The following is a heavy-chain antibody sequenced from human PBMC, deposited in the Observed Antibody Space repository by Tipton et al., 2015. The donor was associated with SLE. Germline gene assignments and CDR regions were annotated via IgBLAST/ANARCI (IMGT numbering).Heavy chain of an antibody. CDR3: ARTYYDYYAMDV. Sequence: TLSLTCSVSGVSITNSYWSWIRQPPGKGLEWIGYIYYSSYTNYNPSLKSRVTTSFDRSKNQFSLNLNSVTAADTTVYYCARTYYDYYAMDVWGQGTTVTVSS. V-gene: IGHV4-59*01. CDR1: GVSITNSY. J-gene: IGHJ6*02. CDR2: IYYSSYT.